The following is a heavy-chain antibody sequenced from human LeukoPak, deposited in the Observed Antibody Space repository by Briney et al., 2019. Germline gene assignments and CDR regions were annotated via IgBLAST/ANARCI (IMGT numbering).Heavy chain of an antibody. CDR3: ASNSMVRGVPYYYYGMDV. V-gene: IGHV1-69*01. Sequence: ASVKVSCKASGGTFSSYAINWVRQAPGQGLEWMGGIIPIFGTANYAQKFQGRVTITADESTSTAYMELSSLRSEDTAVYYCASNSMVRGVPYYYYGMDVWGKGTTVTVSS. D-gene: IGHD3-10*01. J-gene: IGHJ6*04. CDR2: IIPIFGTA. CDR1: GGTFSSYA.